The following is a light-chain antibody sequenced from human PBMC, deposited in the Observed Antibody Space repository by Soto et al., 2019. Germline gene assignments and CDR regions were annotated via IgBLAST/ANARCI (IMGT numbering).Light chain of an antibody. CDR2: EGS. Sequence: QSALTQPASVSGSPGQSITISCTGTSSDVGRYGLVSWYQQHPGKAPKLMIYEGSKRPSGVSNRFSGSKSGNTASLTISWLQAEDEDDYYCCSYAGSSTLVFGGGTKLTVL. J-gene: IGLJ2*01. V-gene: IGLV2-23*01. CDR3: CSYAGSSTLV. CDR1: SSDVGRYGL.